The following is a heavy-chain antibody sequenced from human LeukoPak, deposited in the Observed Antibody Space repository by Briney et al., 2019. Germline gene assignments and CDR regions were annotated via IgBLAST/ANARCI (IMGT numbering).Heavy chain of an antibody. CDR3: ARFFAYYYDSSGYYLDY. CDR1: GYTFTSYG. J-gene: IGHJ4*02. D-gene: IGHD3-22*01. V-gene: IGHV1-18*01. Sequence: AASVKVSCKASGYTFTSYGISWVRQAPGQGLEWMGGISAYNGNTNYAQKLQGRVTMTTDTSTSTAYMELRSLRSDDTAVYYCARFFAYYYDSSGYYLDYWGQGTLVTVSS. CDR2: ISAYNGNT.